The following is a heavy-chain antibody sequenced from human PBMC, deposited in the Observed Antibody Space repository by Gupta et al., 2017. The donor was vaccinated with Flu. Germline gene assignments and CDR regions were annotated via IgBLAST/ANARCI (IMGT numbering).Heavy chain of an antibody. CDR2: INPNRGGT. CDR3: ARDGNDCWSGSYYYYYYMDV. J-gene: IGHJ6*03. V-gene: IGHV1-2*06. Sequence: VRQAPGQGLEWKGRINPNRGGTNYAKKFQGRVTMTRDTSISTAYMELSRLRSDDTAVYYCARDGNDCWSGSYYYYYYMDVWGKGRTVTVSS. D-gene: IGHD3-3*01.